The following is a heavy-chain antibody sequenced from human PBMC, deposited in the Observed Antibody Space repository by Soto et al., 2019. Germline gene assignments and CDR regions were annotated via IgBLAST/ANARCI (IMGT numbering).Heavy chain of an antibody. D-gene: IGHD3-22*01. CDR2: IIPVFGTP. CDR1: GGSLSNYG. Sequence: QVQLVQSGAEVKKPGSSVKVSCKASGGSLSNYGISWVRQAPGQGLEWMGAIIPVFGTPNYAQKFQDRVTITADESKTTDYKEVRSLTSENTAVYYCARGDATKIVVTTYYAMDVWGQGTTVTVSS. CDR3: ARGDATKIVVTTYYAMDV. V-gene: IGHV1-69*12. J-gene: IGHJ6*02.